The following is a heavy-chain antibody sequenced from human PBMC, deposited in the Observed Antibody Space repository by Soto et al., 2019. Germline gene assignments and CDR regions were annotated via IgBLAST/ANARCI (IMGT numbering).Heavy chain of an antibody. V-gene: IGHV1-18*01. CDR3: ARGDVVVPAASSSFDP. CDR1: GYTFTSYG. CDR2: ISAYNGNT. Sequence: ASVKVSCKASGYTFTSYGISWVRQAPGQGLEWMGWISAYNGNTNYAQKLQGRVTITTDTSTSTANKELRSLRSDDTAVYYCARGDVVVPAASSSFDPWGQGTLVTVSS. D-gene: IGHD2-2*01. J-gene: IGHJ5*02.